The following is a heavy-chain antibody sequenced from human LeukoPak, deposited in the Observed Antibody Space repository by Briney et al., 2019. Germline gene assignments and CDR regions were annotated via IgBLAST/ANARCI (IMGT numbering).Heavy chain of an antibody. V-gene: IGHV3-53*01. J-gene: IGHJ4*02. CDR1: GFTVSSNY. CDR2: IYSGGST. CDR3: ARGRIVAGVRY. Sequence: GGSLRLSCAASGFTVSSNYMSWVRQAPGKGLEWVSVIYSGGSTYYADSVKGRFTISRDNSRNTLYLQMNSLRAEDTAVYYCARGRIVAGVRYWGQGTLVTVSS. D-gene: IGHD3-22*01.